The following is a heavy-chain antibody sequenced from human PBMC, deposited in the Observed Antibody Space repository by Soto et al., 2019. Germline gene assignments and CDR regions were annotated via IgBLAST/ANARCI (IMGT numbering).Heavy chain of an antibody. CDR2: ISGSDGST. Sequence: GSLRLSCAASGFTFTSYAMSCVCQAPGKGLEWVSAISGSDGSTYYADSVKGRFTISRDNSKNPLYLQMNRLRAEATAGYYCAMSITRSPRHYYYCMDVWCQVTTVTVSS. V-gene: IGHV3-23*01. J-gene: IGHJ6*02. D-gene: IGHD1-20*01. CDR3: AMSITRSPRHYYYCMDV. CDR1: GFTFTSYA.